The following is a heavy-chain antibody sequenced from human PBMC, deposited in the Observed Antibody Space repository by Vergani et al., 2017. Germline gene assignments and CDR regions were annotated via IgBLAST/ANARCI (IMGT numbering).Heavy chain of an antibody. V-gene: IGHV3-23*01. CDR2: IKNNGDST. CDR3: GRVSDNYN. Sequence: EVQLLQSEGAVVQPGGSLRLSCVASGFTFSSLAMSWVRQGHGQGLEWVSSIKNNGDSTHYADSVKGRFTISRDNSKNTLYLQMNSLRVEDTAVYYCGRVSDNYNWGQGTLVTVSS. J-gene: IGHJ4*02. CDR1: GFTFSSLA. D-gene: IGHD5-24*01.